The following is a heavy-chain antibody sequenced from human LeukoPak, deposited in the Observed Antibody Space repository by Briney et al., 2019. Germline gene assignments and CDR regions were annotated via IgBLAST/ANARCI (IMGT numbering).Heavy chain of an antibody. Sequence: PGGSLRLSCAASGFTFSSYWMSWVRQAPGKGLEWVANIKQDGSEKYYVDSVKGRFTISRDNAKNSLYLQMNSLRAEDTAVYYCARGSVWFGELFFDYWGQGTLVTVSS. CDR3: ARGSVWFGELFFDY. CDR1: GFTFSSYW. V-gene: IGHV3-7*04. J-gene: IGHJ4*02. D-gene: IGHD3-10*01. CDR2: IKQDGSEK.